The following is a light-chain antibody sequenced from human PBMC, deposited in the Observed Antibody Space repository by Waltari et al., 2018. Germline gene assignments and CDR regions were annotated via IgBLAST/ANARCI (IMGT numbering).Light chain of an antibody. V-gene: IGLV2-23*02. Sequence: QSALTQPASVSGSPGQSITISCTGTSSDVGFSNLVSWYQKHPGKAPELVVYEVISRPSGVSNRFSGSKSGNTASLTISGLQAEDEADYYCCSYAGRNIWVFGGGTKLTVL. CDR3: CSYAGRNIWV. CDR1: SSDVGFSNL. CDR2: EVI. J-gene: IGLJ3*02.